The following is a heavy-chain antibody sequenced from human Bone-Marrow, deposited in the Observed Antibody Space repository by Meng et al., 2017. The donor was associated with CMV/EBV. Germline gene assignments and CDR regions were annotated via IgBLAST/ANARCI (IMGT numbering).Heavy chain of an antibody. CDR3: ARWDSNCSSTSCSPGYLYYGMDV. V-gene: IGHV6-1*01. D-gene: IGHD2-2*01. CDR1: GDSVSSNSAA. CDR2: TYYRSKWYN. J-gene: IGHJ6*02. Sequence: SETLSLTCAISGDSVSSNSAAWNWIRQSPSRGLEWLGRTYYRSKWYNDYAVSVKSRITINPDTSKNQFSLQLNSVTPEDTAVYYCARWDSNCSSTSCSPGYLYYGMDVWGQGTTVTVS.